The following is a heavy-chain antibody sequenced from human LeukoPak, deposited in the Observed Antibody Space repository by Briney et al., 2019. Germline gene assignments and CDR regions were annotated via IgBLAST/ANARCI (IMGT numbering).Heavy chain of an antibody. CDR2: IYYRGST. Sequence: SETLSLTCTVSGGSITSYYWSWIRQPPGKGLEWIGYIYYRGSTNHNPSLTSRVTISVDTSKNQFSLNLSSVTAADTAVYCCARLHLGYTYGDAFDIWGQGTMVTVSS. CDR1: GGSITSYY. J-gene: IGHJ3*02. V-gene: IGHV4-59*08. CDR3: ARLHLGYTYGDAFDI. D-gene: IGHD5-18*01.